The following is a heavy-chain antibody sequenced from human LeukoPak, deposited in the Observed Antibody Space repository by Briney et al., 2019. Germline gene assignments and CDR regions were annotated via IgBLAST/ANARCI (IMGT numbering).Heavy chain of an antibody. V-gene: IGHV4-34*01. D-gene: IGHD6-19*01. CDR2: INHSGST. J-gene: IGHJ6*04. Sequence: SETLSLTCAVYGGSFSGYYWSWIRQPPGKGLEWIGEINHSGSTNYNPSLKSRVTISVDTSRNQFSLKPSSVTAADTAVYYCARGKLGGSSGRTKNYYYYGMDVWGKGTTVTVSS. CDR1: GGSFSGYY. CDR3: ARGKLGGSSGRTKNYYYYGMDV.